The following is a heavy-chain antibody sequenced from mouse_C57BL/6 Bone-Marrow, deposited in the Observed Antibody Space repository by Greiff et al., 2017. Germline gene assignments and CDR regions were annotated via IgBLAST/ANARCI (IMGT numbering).Heavy chain of an antibody. V-gene: IGHV2-9-1*01. CDR3: ATYSNYPAWFAY. CDR1: GFLLTSYA. D-gene: IGHD2-5*01. Sequence: VKLVESGPGLVAPSQSLSITCTVSGFLLTSYAISWVRQPPGKGLEWLGVIWTGGGTNYNSALKSRLSISKDNSKSQVFLKMNSLQTDDTARYYCATYSNYPAWFAYWGQGTLVTVSA. CDR2: IWTGGGT. J-gene: IGHJ3*01.